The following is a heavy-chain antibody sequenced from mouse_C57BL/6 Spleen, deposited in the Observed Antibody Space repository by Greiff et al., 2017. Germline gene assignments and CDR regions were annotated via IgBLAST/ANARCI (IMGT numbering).Heavy chain of an antibody. J-gene: IGHJ2*01. D-gene: IGHD2-5*01. Sequence: EVQLQQSGPELVKPGASVKMSCKASGYTFTDYNMHWVKQSHGKSLEWIGYINPNNGGTSYNQKFKGKATLTVNKSSSTAYMELRSLTTEDSAVYDCARGEGSNYEDFDYWGQGTTLTVSS. CDR2: INPNNGGT. CDR3: ARGEGSNYEDFDY. CDR1: GYTFTDYN. V-gene: IGHV1-22*01.